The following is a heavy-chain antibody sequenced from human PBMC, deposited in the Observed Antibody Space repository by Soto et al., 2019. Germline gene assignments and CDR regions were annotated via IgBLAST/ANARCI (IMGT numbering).Heavy chain of an antibody. V-gene: IGHV4-30-2*01. CDR1: GDTISTGGYT. CDR3: ARGMSEEQIFYYFDY. CDR2: TYHSGNP. D-gene: IGHD3-9*01. Sequence: SETLSLTCDVSGDTISTGGYTWAWIRQPPGKALEWIGHTYHSGNPYYNPSLKNRVTISVDASKSQFYLKLRSVTAADTAVYYCARGMSEEQIFYYFDYWGQGALVTVS. J-gene: IGHJ4*02.